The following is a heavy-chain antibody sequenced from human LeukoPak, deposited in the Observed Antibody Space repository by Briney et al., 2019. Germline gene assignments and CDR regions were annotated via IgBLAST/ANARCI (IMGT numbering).Heavy chain of an antibody. Sequence: GGSLRLSCAASGFTFSSYGMDWVRQAPGKGLEWVAVIWYDGSNKYYADSVKGRFTISRDNSKNTLYLQMNSLRAEDTAVYYCARDFYGGGYSYGSYYYYGMDVWGKGTTVTVSS. V-gene: IGHV3-33*01. CDR2: IWYDGSNK. J-gene: IGHJ6*04. CDR1: GFTFSSYG. D-gene: IGHD5-18*01. CDR3: ARDFYGGGYSYGSYYYYGMDV.